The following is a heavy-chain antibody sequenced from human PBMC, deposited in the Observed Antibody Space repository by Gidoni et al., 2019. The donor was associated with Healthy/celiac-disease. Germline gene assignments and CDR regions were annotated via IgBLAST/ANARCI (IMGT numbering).Heavy chain of an antibody. D-gene: IGHD2-2*01. Sequence: QVQLVEYGGGVVQHGRSLRLSCAASGFTFSSYAMHWVRQAPGKGLEWVAVISYDGSNKYYADSVKGRFTISRDNSKNTLYLQMNSLRAEDTAVYYCAGGSSTSCPGDYWGQGTLVTVSS. CDR1: GFTFSSYA. J-gene: IGHJ4*02. V-gene: IGHV3-30-3*01. CDR3: AGGSSTSCPGDY. CDR2: ISYDGSNK.